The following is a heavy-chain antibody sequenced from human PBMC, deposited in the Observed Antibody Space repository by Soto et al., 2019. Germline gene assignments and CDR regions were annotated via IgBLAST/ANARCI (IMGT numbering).Heavy chain of an antibody. V-gene: IGHV3-23*01. Sequence: EVQLLESGGGLVQPGASLRLSCAASGFTFSSYAMSWVRQAPGEGLEWVSAISGSGGSTYYADSVKGRFTISRDNSKNTLYLQMNSLRAEDTAVYYCAKIVATIDLLYYFDYWGQGTLVTVSS. CDR1: GFTFSSYA. J-gene: IGHJ4*02. CDR2: ISGSGGST. D-gene: IGHD5-12*01. CDR3: AKIVATIDLLYYFDY.